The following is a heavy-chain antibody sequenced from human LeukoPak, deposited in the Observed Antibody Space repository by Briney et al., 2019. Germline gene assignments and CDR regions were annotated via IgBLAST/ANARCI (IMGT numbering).Heavy chain of an antibody. V-gene: IGHV3-48*01. CDR1: GFTFSTYS. D-gene: IGHD1-1*01. CDR3: ARFVQLEPRNDY. CDR2: ISSLSGTI. J-gene: IGHJ4*02. Sequence: GGSLRHSCAASGFTFSTYSMNWVRQAPGKGLEWISYISSLSGTINYADSVKGRFTISRDNSKNSLYLQMNSLRAEDTAVYYCARFVQLEPRNDYWGQGTLVTLSS.